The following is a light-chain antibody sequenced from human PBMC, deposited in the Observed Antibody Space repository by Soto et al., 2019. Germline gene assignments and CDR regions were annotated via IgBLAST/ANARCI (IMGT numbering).Light chain of an antibody. J-gene: IGKJ4*01. CDR1: ESIITY. V-gene: IGKV1-39*01. CDR3: QQSYITPLT. Sequence: QMTQSPSSLSASVGDRVTITCRASESIITYLNWYQQKPGKAPKLLIHAASGLQSGVPSRFSGSGSGTEFTLTINSLQSEDFAIYYCQQSYITPLTFGGGTKVVIK. CDR2: AAS.